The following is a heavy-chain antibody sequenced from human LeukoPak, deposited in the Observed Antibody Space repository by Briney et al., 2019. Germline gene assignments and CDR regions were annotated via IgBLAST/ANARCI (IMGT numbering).Heavy chain of an antibody. CDR3: ARYYDPLSHMDV. CDR2: IYYNGRT. J-gene: IGHJ6*03. V-gene: IGHV4-30-4*08. Sequence: SQTLSLTCTVSGGPINSGEYYWSWIRQAPGRGLEWIGYIYYNGRTYSNPSLQSRLALSVDTSRNQFSLKLNSVTVADTAVYYCARYYDPLSHMDVWGRGTTVTVSS. CDR1: GGPINSGEYY. D-gene: IGHD3-22*01.